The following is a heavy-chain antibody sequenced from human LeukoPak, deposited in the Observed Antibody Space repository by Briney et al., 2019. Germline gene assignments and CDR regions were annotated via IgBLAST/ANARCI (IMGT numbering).Heavy chain of an antibody. J-gene: IGHJ4*02. CDR1: GGTFSSYA. D-gene: IGHD3-3*01. CDR3: ARDQHDFWSGYNWDVYYFDY. CDR2: IIPIFGTA. Sequence: GASVKVSCKASGGTFSSYAISWVRQAPGQGFEWMGGIIPIFGTANYAQKFQGRVTITADESTSTAYMELSSLRSEDTAVYYCARDQHDFWSGYNWDVYYFDYWGQGTLVTVSS. V-gene: IGHV1-69*13.